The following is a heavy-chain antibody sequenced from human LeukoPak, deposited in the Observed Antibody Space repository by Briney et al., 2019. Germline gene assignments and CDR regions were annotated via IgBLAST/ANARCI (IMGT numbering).Heavy chain of an antibody. CDR1: GFTFTTCA. CDR2: ISGSVGST. V-gene: IGHV3-23*01. Sequence: GRSLRLSCAASGFTFTTCAMGWVRQAPGKGLGWVSAISGSVGSTFYADSVKGRFTISRDNAKNTVYLEMSGLRAEDTALYYCAKAHCSPTSCSRIDYWGQGTMVTVSS. J-gene: IGHJ4*02. D-gene: IGHD2-2*01. CDR3: AKAHCSPTSCSRIDY.